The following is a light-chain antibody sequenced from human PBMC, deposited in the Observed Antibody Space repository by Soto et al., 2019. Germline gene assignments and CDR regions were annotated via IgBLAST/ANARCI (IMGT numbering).Light chain of an antibody. CDR1: QSISTY. J-gene: IGKJ2*01. CDR2: AAS. V-gene: IGKV1-39*01. CDR3: QQSYSTLPYT. Sequence: DIQMTQSPSSLYASVGDRVTITCRTSQSISTYLNWYQQKPGKAPKLLIFAASSLQSGVPSRFSGSGSGTDFTLTISSLQPEDFATYFCQQSYSTLPYTFGQGTKVDIK.